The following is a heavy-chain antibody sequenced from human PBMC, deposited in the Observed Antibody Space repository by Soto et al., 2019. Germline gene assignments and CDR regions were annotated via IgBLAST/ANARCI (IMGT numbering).Heavy chain of an antibody. J-gene: IGHJ5*02. D-gene: IGHD2-2*01. Sequence: ASVKVSCKASRFTFISYGVSWVRQAPGQGLEWMGWISGNTGKTNYAQNLQGRVTMTTDTSTSTAYMELRSLRSDDTAVYYCARDWNCSNTRCQNCFDPWGQGTLVTVSS. CDR3: ARDWNCSNTRCQNCFDP. CDR2: ISGNTGKT. CDR1: RFTFISYG. V-gene: IGHV1-18*01.